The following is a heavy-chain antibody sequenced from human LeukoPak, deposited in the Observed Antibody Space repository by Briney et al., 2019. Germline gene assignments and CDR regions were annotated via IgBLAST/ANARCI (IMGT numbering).Heavy chain of an antibody. CDR1: GGSISSYY. V-gene: IGHV4-4*07. CDR3: ARLPYCSTTSCYYWFDP. J-gene: IGHJ5*02. CDR2: IYTTGST. D-gene: IGHD2-2*01. Sequence: PSETLSLTCIVSGGSISSYYWSWVRQPAGKGLEWIGRIYTTGSTNYNPSLKSRVTMSVDTSKNQFSLNLRSVTAADTAVYYCARLPYCSTTSCYYWFDPWGQGTLVTVSS.